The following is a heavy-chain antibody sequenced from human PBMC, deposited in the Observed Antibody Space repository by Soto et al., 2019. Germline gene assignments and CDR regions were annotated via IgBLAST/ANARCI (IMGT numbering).Heavy chain of an antibody. CDR1: GGTFSSYA. J-gene: IGHJ4*02. D-gene: IGHD3-16*02. CDR3: ARPSKRSYRYTGDYFDY. Sequence: GASVKVSCKASGGTFSSYAISWVRQAPGQGLEWMGGIIPIFGTANYAQKFQGRVTITADESTSTAYMELSSLRSEDTAVYYCARPSKRSYRYTGDYFDYWAQGTLVTGSS. CDR2: IIPIFGTA. V-gene: IGHV1-69*13.